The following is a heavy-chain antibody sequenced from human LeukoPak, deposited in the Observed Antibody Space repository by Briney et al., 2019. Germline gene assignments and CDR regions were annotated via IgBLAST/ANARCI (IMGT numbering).Heavy chain of an antibody. D-gene: IGHD4-23*01. CDR3: ARDDLGGNTPTAAFDI. V-gene: IGHV3-9*03. CDR1: GFTFDDYA. J-gene: IGHJ3*02. CDR2: ISWNSGSI. Sequence: PGGSLRLSCAASGFTFDDYAMHWVRHAPGKGLEWVSGISWNSGSIGYADSVKGRFTISRDNSKNTLYLQMGSLRAEDMAVYYCARDDLGGNTPTAAFDIWGQGTMVTVSS.